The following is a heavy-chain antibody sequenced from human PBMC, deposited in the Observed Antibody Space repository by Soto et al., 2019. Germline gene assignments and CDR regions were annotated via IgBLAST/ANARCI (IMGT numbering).Heavy chain of an antibody. V-gene: IGHV3-73*02. D-gene: IGHD4-17*01. CDR3: TSPKYYGVYRFDY. J-gene: IGHJ4*02. Sequence: EVQLVESGGGLVQPGGSLKLSCAASGFTFSGSAMHWVRQASGKGLEWVGRIRSKANSYATAYAASVKGRFTISRDDSKNTAYLQMNSLKTEDTAVYYCTSPKYYGVYRFDYWGQGTLVTVSS. CDR1: GFTFSGSA. CDR2: IRSKANSYAT.